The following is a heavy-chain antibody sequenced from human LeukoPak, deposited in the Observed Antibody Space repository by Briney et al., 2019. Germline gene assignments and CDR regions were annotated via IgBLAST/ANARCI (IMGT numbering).Heavy chain of an antibody. J-gene: IGHJ4*02. V-gene: IGHV4-59*01. CDR1: GDSFSSYH. CDR3: ARVGRGDHTWGSYYCDH. D-gene: IGHD3-16*01. CDR2: ISSSGST. Sequence: PSETLSLTCTVSGDSFSSYHWSWLRQPPGKGLEWIGYISSSGSTSYNPSLKSRVTISVDTSKNQFSLKLSSVTAADTAVYYCARVGRGDHTWGSYYCDHWGQGTLASVSS.